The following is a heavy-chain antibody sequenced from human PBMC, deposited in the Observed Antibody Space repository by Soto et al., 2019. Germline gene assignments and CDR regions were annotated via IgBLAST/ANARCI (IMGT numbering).Heavy chain of an antibody. D-gene: IGHD6-13*01. CDR2: INPSGGST. J-gene: IGHJ6*02. Sequence: ASVKVSCKESGYTLTIYYMHWVRQAKRQGLEWMGIINPSGGSTSYAQKFQGRVTMTRDTSTSTVYMELSSLRSEDTAVYYCARGSAAGTPYYYYGMDVWGQGTTVTVSS. CDR1: GYTLTIYY. V-gene: IGHV1-46*01. CDR3: ARGSAAGTPYYYYGMDV.